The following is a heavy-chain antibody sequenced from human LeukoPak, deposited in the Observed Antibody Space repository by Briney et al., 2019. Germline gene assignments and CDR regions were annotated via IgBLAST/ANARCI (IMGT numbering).Heavy chain of an antibody. CDR3: AREGSSGFDY. V-gene: IGHV3-66*01. Sequence: GGSLRLSCAASGFTFSNYGMNWVRQAPGKGLEWVSVIYSGGSTYYADSVKGRFTISRDNSKNTLYLQMNSLRAEDTAVYYCAREGSSGFDYWGQGTLVTVSS. D-gene: IGHD6-19*01. CDR1: GFTFSNYG. J-gene: IGHJ4*02. CDR2: IYSGGST.